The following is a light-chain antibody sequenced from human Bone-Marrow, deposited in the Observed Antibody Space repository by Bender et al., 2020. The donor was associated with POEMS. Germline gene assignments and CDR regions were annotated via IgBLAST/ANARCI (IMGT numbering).Light chain of an antibody. J-gene: IGLJ2*01. V-gene: IGLV1-44*01. Sequence: QSVLTQPPSASGTPGQRVTISCSGSSSNIGRNSVNWFQQVPGTAPKLPIYSDNQRPSGVPDRFYAFKSGTSASLAISGLQSEDEADYYCAAWDAGLSGGVFGGGTKLTVL. CDR2: SDN. CDR3: AAWDAGLSGGV. CDR1: SSNIGRNS.